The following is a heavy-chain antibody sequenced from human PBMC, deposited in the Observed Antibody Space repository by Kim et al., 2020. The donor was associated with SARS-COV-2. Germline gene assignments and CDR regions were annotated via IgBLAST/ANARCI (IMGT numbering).Heavy chain of an antibody. D-gene: IGHD2-15*01. Sequence: SLKSRVTISVDTSKNQFSLKLSSVTAADTAVYYCARDGGGSLTHEGYFDYWGQGTLVTVSS. CDR3: ARDGGGSLTHEGYFDY. V-gene: IGHV4-59*01. J-gene: IGHJ4*02.